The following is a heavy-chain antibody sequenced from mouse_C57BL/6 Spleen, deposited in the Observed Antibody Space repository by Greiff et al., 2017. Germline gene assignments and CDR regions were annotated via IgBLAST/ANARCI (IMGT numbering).Heavy chain of an antibody. D-gene: IGHD1-1*01. CDR2: IYPRSGNT. CDR1: GYTFTSYG. Sequence: QVQLQQSGAELARPGASVKLSCKASGYTFTSYGISWVKQRTGQGLEWIGEIYPRSGNTYYNEKFKGKATLTADKSSSTAYMELRSLTSEDSAVYFCARVPYYGSSYDYAMDYWGQGTSVTVSA. V-gene: IGHV1-81*01. CDR3: ARVPYYGSSYDYAMDY. J-gene: IGHJ4*01.